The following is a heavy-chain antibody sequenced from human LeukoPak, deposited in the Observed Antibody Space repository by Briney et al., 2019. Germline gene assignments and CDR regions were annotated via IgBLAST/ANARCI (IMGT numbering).Heavy chain of an antibody. V-gene: IGHV3-30*18. CDR1: GFTFSSYG. CDR2: ISDDGGKK. CDR3: AKDLDHDYDDYGLDY. Sequence: GKSLRLSCAASGFTFSSYGMHWVRQDPGKGLEWVALISDDGGKKYYADSVKGRFTISRDNSKNTLYLQMNSLRAEDTALYYCAKDLDHDYDDYGLDYWGQGTLVTVSS. D-gene: IGHD4-17*01. J-gene: IGHJ4*02.